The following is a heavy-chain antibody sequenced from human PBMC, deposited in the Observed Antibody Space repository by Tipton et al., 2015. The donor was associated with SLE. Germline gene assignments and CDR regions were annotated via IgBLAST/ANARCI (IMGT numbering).Heavy chain of an antibody. J-gene: IGHJ4*02. CDR2: IYYSGST. Sequence: TLSLTCTVSGGSISSHYWSWIRQPPGKGVEWIGYIYYSGSTNYNPSLKSRVTISVDTSKNQFSLKLSPVTAADTAVYYCARGLVDYWGQGTLVTVSS. D-gene: IGHD3-9*01. V-gene: IGHV4-59*11. CDR3: ARGLVDY. CDR1: GGSISSHY.